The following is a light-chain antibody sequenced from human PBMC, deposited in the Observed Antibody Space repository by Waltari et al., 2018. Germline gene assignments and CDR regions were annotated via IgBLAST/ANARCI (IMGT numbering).Light chain of an antibody. J-gene: IGKJ3*01. V-gene: IGKV3-15*01. CDR1: QSVSSN. CDR3: QQYNNWPRT. Sequence: EIVMTQSPATLSVSPGERATLSCRASQSVSSNLAGYQQKPGQAPRLLIYGASTRATGIPARFSGSGSGTEFTLTISSMQSEDFAVYYCQQYNNWPRTFGPGTKVDIK. CDR2: GAS.